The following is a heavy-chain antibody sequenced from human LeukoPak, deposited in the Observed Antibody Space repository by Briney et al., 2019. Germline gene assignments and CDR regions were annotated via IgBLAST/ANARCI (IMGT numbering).Heavy chain of an antibody. J-gene: IGHJ3*01. CDR2: IHKNAIT. Sequence: GGSLRLSCAASGFTVSSNYMTWVRQAPGKGLEWVSVIHKNAITYYADTVKGRFTISRDNSKNMLYLQMNSLSAEDTAVYYCAKGPNYDILTGWRKTYNGFDVWGQGTMVTVS. CDR3: AKGPNYDILTGWRKTYNGFDV. D-gene: IGHD3-9*01. CDR1: GFTVSSNY. V-gene: IGHV3-66*03.